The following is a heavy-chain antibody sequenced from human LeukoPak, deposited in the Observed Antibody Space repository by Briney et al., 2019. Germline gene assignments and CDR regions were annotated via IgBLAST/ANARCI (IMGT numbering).Heavy chain of an antibody. CDR1: GFTLSSYW. D-gene: IGHD3-16*01. J-gene: IGHJ3*01. Sequence: HPGGSLRLSCAASGFTLSSYWAHWVRQVPGKGLVWVSRINSDGSTTTYADSVKGRFTISRDNANNTLYLQMNSLRAEDTAVYYCARVSGGLPLWGQGTMVTVSS. V-gene: IGHV3-74*01. CDR3: ARVSGGLPL. CDR2: INSDGSTT.